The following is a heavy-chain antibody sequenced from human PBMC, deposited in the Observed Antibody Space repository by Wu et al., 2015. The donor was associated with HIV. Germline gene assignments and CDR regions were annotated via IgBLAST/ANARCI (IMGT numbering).Heavy chain of an antibody. CDR2: ISVYSGNP. V-gene: IGHV1-18*01. D-gene: IGHD2-2*01. CDR3: AREAYCSSTSCYSHFDY. J-gene: IGHJ4*02. CDR1: GYIFTSHG. Sequence: QVQLVQSGAEVKKPGASVKVSCKASGYIFTSHGISWVRQAPGQGLEWMGWISVYSGNPSYVQKLQGRVTMTTDTSTNTAYMDLRSLRSDDTAVYYCAREAYCSSTSCYSHFDYWGQGTLVTVSS.